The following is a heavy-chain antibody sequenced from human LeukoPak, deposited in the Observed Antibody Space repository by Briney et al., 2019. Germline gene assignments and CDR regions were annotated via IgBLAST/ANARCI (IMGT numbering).Heavy chain of an antibody. CDR1: GYTFTGYY. CDR3: ARDVTFGGVIVEYYFDY. J-gene: IGHJ4*02. Sequence: ASVKVSCKASGYTFTGYYMHWVRQAPGQRLEWMGWINAGNGNTKYSQKFQGRVTITRDTSASTAYMELSSLRSEDTAVYYCARDVTFGGVIVEYYFDYWGQGTLVTVSS. V-gene: IGHV1-3*01. D-gene: IGHD3-16*02. CDR2: INAGNGNT.